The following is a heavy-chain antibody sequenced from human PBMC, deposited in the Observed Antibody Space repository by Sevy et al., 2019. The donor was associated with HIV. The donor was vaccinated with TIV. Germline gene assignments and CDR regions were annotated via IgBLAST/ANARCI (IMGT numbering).Heavy chain of an antibody. Sequence: SETLSLTCSVSGGSVRSSPYYWGWFRQSPGKGLEWIGSTYYSGSTYYNPSLKSRVMISVDTSRSQFSLKLNSVTAADTAVYYCAASLPLNVVCSSTSCYGAFDYWGQGTAVTVSS. V-gene: IGHV4-39*01. CDR2: TYYSGST. D-gene: IGHD2-2*01. CDR3: AASLPLNVVCSSTSCYGAFDY. J-gene: IGHJ4*02. CDR1: GGSVRSSPYY.